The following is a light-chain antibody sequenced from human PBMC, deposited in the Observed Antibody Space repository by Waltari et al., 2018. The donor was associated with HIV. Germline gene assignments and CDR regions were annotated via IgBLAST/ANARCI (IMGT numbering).Light chain of an antibody. Sequence: QSALTQPASVSGSPGQSITISCDLNDNEYVSWYQRHPGKAPKVIIYEVTNRPSGLSNRFSCSKSGNTATLTISGLQPEDEADYFCTSYISGTSPVFGRGTRVTVL. CDR2: EVT. CDR3: TSYISGTSPV. CDR1: DLNDNEY. J-gene: IGLJ2*01. V-gene: IGLV2-14*01.